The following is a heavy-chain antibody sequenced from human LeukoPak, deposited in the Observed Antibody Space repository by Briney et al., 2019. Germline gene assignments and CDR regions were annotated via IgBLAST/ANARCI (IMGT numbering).Heavy chain of an antibody. J-gene: IGHJ4*02. D-gene: IGHD3-10*01. CDR3: ARGSEFQGWFGESHLGPSAN. V-gene: IGHV1-69*05. Sequence: GASVKVSCKASGGTFSSYAISWVRQAPGQGLEWMGGIIPIFGTANYAQKFQGRVTMTRNTSISTAYMELSSLRSEDTAVYYCARGSEFQGWFGESHLGPSANWGQGTLVTVSS. CDR2: IIPIFGTA. CDR1: GGTFSSYA.